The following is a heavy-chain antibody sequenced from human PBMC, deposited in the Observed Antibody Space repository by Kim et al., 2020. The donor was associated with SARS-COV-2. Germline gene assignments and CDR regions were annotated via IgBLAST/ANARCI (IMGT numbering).Heavy chain of an antibody. V-gene: IGHV3-30*18. Sequence: GGSLRLSCAASGFTFSSYGMHWVRQAPGKGLEWVAVISYDGSNKYYADSVKGRFTISRDNSKNTLYLQMNSLRAEDTAVYYCAKDLQGLYGGFDPWGQGT. CDR3: AKDLQGLYGGFDP. D-gene: IGHD4-17*01. CDR2: ISYDGSNK. J-gene: IGHJ5*02. CDR1: GFTFSSYG.